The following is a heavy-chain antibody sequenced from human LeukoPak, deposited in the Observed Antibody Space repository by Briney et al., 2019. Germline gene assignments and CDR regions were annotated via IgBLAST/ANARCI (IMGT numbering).Heavy chain of an antibody. Sequence: PGGSLRLSCAASGFTFSSYAISWVRQAPGQGLEWMGRIIPILGIANYAQKFQGRVTITADKSTSTAYMELSSLRSEDTAVYYCASPIVGATGFDYWGQGTLVTVSS. CDR1: GFTFSSYA. D-gene: IGHD1-26*01. CDR2: IIPILGIA. J-gene: IGHJ4*02. CDR3: ASPIVGATGFDY. V-gene: IGHV1-69*04.